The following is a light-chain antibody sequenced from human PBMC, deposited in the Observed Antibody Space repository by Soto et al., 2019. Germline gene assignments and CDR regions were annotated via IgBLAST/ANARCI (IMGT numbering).Light chain of an antibody. CDR3: QQYDNSVWT. Sequence: EIVLTQSPGTLSLSPGERATLSFRASQSVSNNYLAWYQQKPGQAPRLLIYGASNRATGIPDRFSGSGSGTDFTLTISRLEPEDVAVYYCQQYDNSVWTFGQGTKVDIK. J-gene: IGKJ1*01. CDR2: GAS. CDR1: QSVSNNY. V-gene: IGKV3-20*01.